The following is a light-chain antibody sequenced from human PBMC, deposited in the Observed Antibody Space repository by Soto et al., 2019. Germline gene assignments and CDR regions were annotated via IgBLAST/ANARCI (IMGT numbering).Light chain of an antibody. V-gene: IGLV2-18*02. J-gene: IGLJ3*02. CDR1: SSKVGSNNR. CDR3: ASYTSSRVWV. Sequence: QSALTQPPSVSGAPGQSVTIPCTGTSSKVGSNNRLSWYPQPHGTPPNLIMYEVTSRPPGVPVRFSGSKSANMASLTISGLQAEDEADYYCASYTSSRVWVFGGGTKLTVL. CDR2: EVT.